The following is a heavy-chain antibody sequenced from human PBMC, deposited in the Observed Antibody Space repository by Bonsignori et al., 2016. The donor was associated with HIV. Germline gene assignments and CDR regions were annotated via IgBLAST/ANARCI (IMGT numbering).Heavy chain of an antibody. V-gene: IGHV3-53*01. J-gene: IGHJ2*01. Sequence: WIRQPPGKGLEWVSVIYSGGNTYYADSVKGRFTISRDTAKNTLYLQMNSLTAEDTAVYYCASRIAVAERVYFDLWGRGTLVTVSS. D-gene: IGHD6-19*01. CDR3: ASRIAVAERVYFDL. CDR2: IYSGGNT.